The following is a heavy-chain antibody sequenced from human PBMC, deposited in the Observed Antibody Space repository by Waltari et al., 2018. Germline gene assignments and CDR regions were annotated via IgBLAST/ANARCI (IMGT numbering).Heavy chain of an antibody. V-gene: IGHV3-23*01. CDR1: GLRFSTSG. D-gene: IGHD1-1*01. CDR3: AKEIRPNDY. CDR2: ISMCGGKM. Sequence: EVQLLESGGGLVQPGGSLRLSCGVSGLRFSTSGMSWVGQAPGEGLELVSSISMCGGKMYYADSVKGRFTISRDDSKNVLYLQLNSLRAEDTALYYCAKEIRPNDYWGQGTLVTVSS. J-gene: IGHJ4*02.